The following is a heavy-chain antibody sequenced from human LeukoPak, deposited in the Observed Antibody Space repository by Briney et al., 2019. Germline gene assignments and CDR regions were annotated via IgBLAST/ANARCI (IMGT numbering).Heavy chain of an antibody. CDR2: IYSGGTT. CDR1: GVAVSSNY. Sequence: PGGSLRLSCAVSGVAVSSNYMSWVRQAPGQGLEWVSVIYSGGTTYYADSVKGRFTISRDNSKNTLYLQMNSLRAEDTAVYYCAKDRWDIVVVPAATFGQYSGSYFDYWGQGTLVTVSS. V-gene: IGHV3-53*01. CDR3: AKDRWDIVVVPAATFGQYSGSYFDY. J-gene: IGHJ4*02. D-gene: IGHD2-2*01.